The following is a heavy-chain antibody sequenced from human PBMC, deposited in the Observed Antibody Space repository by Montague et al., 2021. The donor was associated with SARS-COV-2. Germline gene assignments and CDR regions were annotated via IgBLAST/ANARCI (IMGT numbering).Heavy chain of an antibody. CDR2: MYYSGST. D-gene: IGHD3-22*01. CDR1: GGSISSSTYY. J-gene: IGHJ4*02. CDR3: ARGILSMNMAVVVLLGGIYYFDS. Sequence: SETLSLTCTVSGGSISSSTYYWGWIRQPPGKGLEWIGSMYYSGSTYYNPSLKSRVTISVDTSKNQFSLKLNSVTAADTAVYYCARGILSMNMAVVVLLGGIYYFDSWGQGTLVAVSS. V-gene: IGHV4-39*01.